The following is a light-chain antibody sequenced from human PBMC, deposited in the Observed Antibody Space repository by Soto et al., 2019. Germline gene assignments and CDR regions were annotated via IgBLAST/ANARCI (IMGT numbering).Light chain of an antibody. V-gene: IGLV3-25*03. CDR3: QSADRSGTYYV. Sequence: SYELTQPPSVSVSPGQTARMTCSGDALPKQYAYWYQQRPGQAPVLVIYKDSERPSGIPERFSGSSSGTTVMLTISGVQAEDEADYYCQSADRSGTYYVFGTGTKLTVL. CDR2: KDS. CDR1: ALPKQY. J-gene: IGLJ1*01.